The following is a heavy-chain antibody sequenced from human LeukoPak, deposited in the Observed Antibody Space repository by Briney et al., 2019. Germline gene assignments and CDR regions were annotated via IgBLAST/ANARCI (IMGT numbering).Heavy chain of an antibody. D-gene: IGHD5-18*01. V-gene: IGHV5-51*01. CDR3: ARLLVDTAMANTYYFDY. J-gene: IGHJ4*02. CDR1: GFTFTSYW. Sequence: GGSLRLSCAASGFTFTSYWIGWVRQMPGKGLEWMGIIYPGDSDTRYSPSFQGQVTISADKSISTAYLQWSSLKASDTAMYYCARLLVDTAMANTYYFDYWGQGTLVTVSS. CDR2: IYPGDSDT.